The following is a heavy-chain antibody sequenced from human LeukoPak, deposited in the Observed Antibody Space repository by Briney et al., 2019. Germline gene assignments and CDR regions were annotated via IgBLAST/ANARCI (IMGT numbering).Heavy chain of an antibody. CDR2: IRSKAYGGTT. D-gene: IGHD1-1*01. CDR1: GFTFSTYS. V-gene: IGHV3-49*04. CDR3: ARHPPRHLGNWKDDAEVDV. Sequence: GGSLRLSCTVSGFTFSTYSMNWVRQAPGKGLEWVGFIRSKAYGGTTEYAASVKGRFTISRDDSKSIAYLQMNSLKTEDTAVYYCARHPPRHLGNWKDDAEVDVWGQGTTVTVSS. J-gene: IGHJ6*02.